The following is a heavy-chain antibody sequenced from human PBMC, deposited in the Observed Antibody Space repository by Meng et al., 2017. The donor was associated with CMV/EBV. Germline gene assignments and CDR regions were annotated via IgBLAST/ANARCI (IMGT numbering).Heavy chain of an antibody. D-gene: IGHD1-7*01. CDR1: GFTFSSYS. CDR2: ISSSSSTI. J-gene: IGHJ4*02. Sequence: GGSLRLSCAASGFTFSSYSMNWVRQAPGKGLEWVSYISSSSSTIYYADSVKGRFTISRDNAKNSLYLQMNSLRAEDTAVYYCARERNWNSGVEYYFDYWGQGTLVTVSS. V-gene: IGHV3-48*04. CDR3: ARERNWNSGVEYYFDY.